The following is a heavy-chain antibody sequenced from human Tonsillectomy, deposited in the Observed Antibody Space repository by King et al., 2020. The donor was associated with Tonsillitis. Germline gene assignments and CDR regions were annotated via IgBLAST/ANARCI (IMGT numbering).Heavy chain of an antibody. CDR1: GYTFTNYW. CDR3: ARQSTFSCSWYTFFDY. D-gene: IGHD6-13*01. CDR2: IYPGDSDT. V-gene: IGHV5-51*01. J-gene: IGHJ4*02. Sequence: VQLVQSGAEVRKPGESLKISCKGSGYTFTNYWIGWVRQIPGKGLEWMGIIYPGDSDTRYSPSFKGQVTITADKSISTAYLQGSSLKASDTAMYYCARQSTFSCSWYTFFDYWGQGTLVTVSS.